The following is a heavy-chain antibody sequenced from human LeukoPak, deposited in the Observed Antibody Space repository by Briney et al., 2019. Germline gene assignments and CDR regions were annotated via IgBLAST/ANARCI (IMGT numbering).Heavy chain of an antibody. CDR3: ARASPDCSSTSCYTGGAFDI. CDR1: GYSLSSGYY. D-gene: IGHD2-2*02. J-gene: IGHJ3*02. V-gene: IGHV4-38-2*01. Sequence: PSETLSLTCAVSGYSLSSGYYWGWIRQPPGKGVEWIGSIYHSGSTYYNPSLKSRVTISVDPSKNQFSLKLSSVTAADTAVYYCARASPDCSSTSCYTGGAFDIWGQGTMVTVSS. CDR2: IYHSGST.